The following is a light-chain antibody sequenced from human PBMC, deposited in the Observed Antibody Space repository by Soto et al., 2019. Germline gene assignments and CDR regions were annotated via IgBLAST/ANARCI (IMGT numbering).Light chain of an antibody. Sequence: EIVLTQSPGTLSLSPGERATLSCRASQSVSSSYLAWYQQKPGQAPRLLIYGASSRATGIPDRFSGSASGTDFTLTISRLEPEDFAVYYCQQHGSSPRTFGQGTKVDIK. CDR2: GAS. J-gene: IGKJ1*01. CDR3: QQHGSSPRT. V-gene: IGKV3-20*01. CDR1: QSVSSSY.